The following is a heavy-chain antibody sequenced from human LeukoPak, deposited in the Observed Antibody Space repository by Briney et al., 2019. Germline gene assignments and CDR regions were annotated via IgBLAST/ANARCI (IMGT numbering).Heavy chain of an antibody. J-gene: IGHJ4*02. D-gene: IGHD5-18*01. CDR3: ARDQSYGYPRVY. CDR2: INPNSGGT. CDR1: GYTFTGYY. V-gene: IGHV1-2*06. Sequence: ASVKVSCKASGYTFTGYYMHWVRQAPGQGLEWMGRINPNSGGTNYAQKFQGRVTMTRDTSISTAYMELSRLRSDDTAVYYCARDQSYGYPRVYWGQGTLVTVSS.